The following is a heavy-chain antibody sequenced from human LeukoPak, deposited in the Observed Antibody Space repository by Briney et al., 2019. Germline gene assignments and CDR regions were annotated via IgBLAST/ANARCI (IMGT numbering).Heavy chain of an antibody. Sequence: GASVKVSCKASGYTFTSYGISWVRQAPGQGLEWMGWISAYNGNTNYAQKLQGRVTMTTDTSTSTAYMELRSLRSDDTTVYYCARGGYQSSGWYRFAFDIWGQGTMVTVSS. CDR2: ISAYNGNT. J-gene: IGHJ3*02. V-gene: IGHV1-18*01. CDR1: GYTFTSYG. CDR3: ARGGYQSSGWYRFAFDI. D-gene: IGHD6-19*01.